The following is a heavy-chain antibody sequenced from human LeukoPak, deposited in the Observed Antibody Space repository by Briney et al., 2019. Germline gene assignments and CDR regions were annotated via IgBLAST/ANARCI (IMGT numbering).Heavy chain of an antibody. CDR3: AKYGSGTYYNGLH. CDR2: ISASGGST. J-gene: IGHJ4*02. V-gene: IGHV3-23*01. Sequence: GGSLRLSCAASGFTFRSYAMSWVRQAPGKGLEWVSGISASGGSTYYADSVKGRFTISRDNSKNTLYLQMNSLRAKDTAVYYCAKYGSGTYYNGLHWGQGTLVTVSS. CDR1: GFTFRSYA. D-gene: IGHD3-10*01.